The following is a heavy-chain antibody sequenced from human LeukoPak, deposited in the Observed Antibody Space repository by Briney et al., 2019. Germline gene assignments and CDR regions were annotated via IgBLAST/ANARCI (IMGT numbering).Heavy chain of an antibody. V-gene: IGHV4-39*01. D-gene: IGHD5-18*01. Sequence: SETLSLTCTVSGGSISSSSYYWGWLRQPPGKGLEWIGSIYYSGSTYYNPSLKSRVTISVDTSKNQFSLKLSSVTAADTAVYYCARARWLQYSNWFDPWGQGTLVTVSS. CDR2: IYYSGST. CDR1: GGSISSSSYY. J-gene: IGHJ5*02. CDR3: ARARWLQYSNWFDP.